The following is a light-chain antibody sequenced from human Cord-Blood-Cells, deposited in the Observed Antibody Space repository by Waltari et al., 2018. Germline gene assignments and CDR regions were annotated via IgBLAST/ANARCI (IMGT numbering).Light chain of an antibody. V-gene: IGKV1-8*01. J-gene: IGKJ4*01. Sequence: AIRMTQSPSSLSASTGDRVTITCRAGQGISSYLAWYQQKPGKAPKLLIYAASTLQSGVPSRFSGSGSGTDFTLTISCLQSEDFATYYCQQYYSYLLTFGGGTKVEIK. CDR1: QGISSY. CDR2: AAS. CDR3: QQYYSYLLT.